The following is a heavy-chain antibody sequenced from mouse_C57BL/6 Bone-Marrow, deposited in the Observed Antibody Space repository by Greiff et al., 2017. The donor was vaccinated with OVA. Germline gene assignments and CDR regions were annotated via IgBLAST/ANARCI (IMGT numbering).Heavy chain of an antibody. J-gene: IGHJ2*01. D-gene: IGHD4-1*01. CDR3: ARERELGPVYYFDY. V-gene: IGHV1-80*01. CDR1: GYAFSSYW. CDR2: IYPGDGDT. Sequence: QVQLKHSGAELVKPGASVKISCKASGYAFSSYWMNWVKQRPGKGLEWIGQIYPGDGDTNYNGKFKGKATLTADKSSSTAYMQLSSLTSEDSAVYFCARERELGPVYYFDYWGQGTTLTVSS.